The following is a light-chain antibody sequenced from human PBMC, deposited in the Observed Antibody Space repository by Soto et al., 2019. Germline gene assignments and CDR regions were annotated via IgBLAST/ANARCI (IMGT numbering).Light chain of an antibody. CDR1: QSINRY. V-gene: IGKV1-39*01. J-gene: IGKJ4*01. CDR2: AAS. Sequence: DIQMTQSPSSLSASVGDRVTITCRASQSINRYLNWYQQKPGKAPELLMFAASNLESGVPPRFSGSGSETDFTLTISSLQPDDFATYFCQQTHSMPLTFGGGTKVVIK. CDR3: QQTHSMPLT.